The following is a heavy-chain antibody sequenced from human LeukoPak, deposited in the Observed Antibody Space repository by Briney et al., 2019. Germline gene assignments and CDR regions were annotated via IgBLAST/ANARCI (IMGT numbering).Heavy chain of an antibody. CDR1: EFTFSSFG. D-gene: IGHD3-3*01. J-gene: IGHJ4*02. V-gene: IGHV3-30*02. Sequence: GESLRLSCVASEFTFSSFGMHWVRQAPGKGLEWVAFIPFDGDTKYHADSVKGRFTISRDNSKNTVSLRMNSLRAEDTAVYYCAKALYDPWSGNYFDSWGQGTLVTVSS. CDR3: AKALYDPWSGNYFDS. CDR2: IPFDGDTK.